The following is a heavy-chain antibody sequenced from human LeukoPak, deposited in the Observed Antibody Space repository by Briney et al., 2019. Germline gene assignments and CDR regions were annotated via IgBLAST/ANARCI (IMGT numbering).Heavy chain of an antibody. CDR1: GFTFSSYA. Sequence: GGSLRLSCAASGFTFSSYAMSWARQAPGKGLEWVSAISGSGGRTYYADSVKGRFTISRDNSKSTLYLQMNSLRAEDTAVYYCAKDLSDSSSWYVPGRGWGQGTLVAVSS. J-gene: IGHJ4*02. V-gene: IGHV3-23*01. D-gene: IGHD6-13*01. CDR2: ISGSGGRT. CDR3: AKDLSDSSSWYVPGRG.